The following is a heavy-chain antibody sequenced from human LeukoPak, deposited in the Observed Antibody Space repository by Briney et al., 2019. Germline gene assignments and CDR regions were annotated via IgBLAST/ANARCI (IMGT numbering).Heavy chain of an antibody. V-gene: IGHV1-2*02. D-gene: IGHD4-17*01. CDR3: ARDDYGDLQYFEN. CDR1: GYTFTKNF. CDR2: INPNDGGT. J-gene: IGHJ4*02. Sequence: ASVKVSCKASGYTFTKNFLHWVRQAPGQGLEWMGWINPNDGGTFYAQKFQGRVTMTTDTSIATAYMEMSTLTSDDTAVYYCARDDYGDLQYFENWGQGTLVTVSS.